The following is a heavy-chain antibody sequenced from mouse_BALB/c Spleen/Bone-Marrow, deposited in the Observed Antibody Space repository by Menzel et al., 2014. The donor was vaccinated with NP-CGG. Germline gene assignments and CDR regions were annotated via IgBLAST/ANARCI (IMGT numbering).Heavy chain of an antibody. V-gene: IGHV1-4*01. Sequence: VNVVESGAELARPGASVKMSCKASGYTFTSYTMHWVKQRPGQGLEWIGYITPNSDHTNYNQKFKDRATLTADKSSSTAYMQLSSLTSEDSAIYYCSRSTFAHVMDSWGQGTSVTVSS. CDR2: ITPNSDHT. CDR3: SRSTFAHVMDS. D-gene: IGHD4-1*02. J-gene: IGHJ4*01. CDR1: GYTFTSYT.